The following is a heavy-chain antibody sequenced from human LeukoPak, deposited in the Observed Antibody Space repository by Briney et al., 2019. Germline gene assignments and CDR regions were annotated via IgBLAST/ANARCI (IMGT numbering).Heavy chain of an antibody. D-gene: IGHD4-11*01. Sequence: ASVKVSCKASRYTFTGYYMHWVRQAPGQGLEWMGWINPNSGGTNYAQKFQGRVTMTRDTSISTAYKELSRLRSDDTAVYYCARRIYSNYVFDYWGQGTLVTVSS. CDR3: ARRIYSNYVFDY. CDR1: RYTFTGYY. J-gene: IGHJ4*02. V-gene: IGHV1-2*02. CDR2: INPNSGGT.